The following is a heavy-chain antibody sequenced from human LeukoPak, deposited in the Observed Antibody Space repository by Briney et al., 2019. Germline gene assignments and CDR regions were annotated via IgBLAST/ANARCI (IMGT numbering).Heavy chain of an antibody. CDR3: ARERATVTTSGAFDI. J-gene: IGHJ3*02. D-gene: IGHD4-17*01. CDR1: GYSISSGYY. CDR2: IYHSGST. Sequence: SETLSLTCTVSGYSISSGYYWGWIRQPPGKGLEWIGSIYHSGSTYYNPSLKSRVTISVDTSKNQFSLKLSSVTAADTAVYYCARERATVTTSGAFDIWGQGTMVTVSS. V-gene: IGHV4-38-2*02.